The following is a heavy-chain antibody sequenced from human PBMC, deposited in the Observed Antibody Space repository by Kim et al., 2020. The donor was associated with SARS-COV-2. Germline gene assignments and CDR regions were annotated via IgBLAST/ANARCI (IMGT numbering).Heavy chain of an antibody. J-gene: IGHJ6*02. CDR3: ARVYFDWLFDYYGMDV. CDR1: GYTFTGYY. D-gene: IGHD3-9*01. V-gene: IGHV1-2*06. Sequence: ASVKVSCKASGYTFTGYYMHWVRQAPGQGLEWMGRINPNSGGTNYAQKFQGRVTMTRDTSISTAYMELSRLRSDDTAVYYCARVYFDWLFDYYGMDVWGQGTTVTVSS. CDR2: INPNSGGT.